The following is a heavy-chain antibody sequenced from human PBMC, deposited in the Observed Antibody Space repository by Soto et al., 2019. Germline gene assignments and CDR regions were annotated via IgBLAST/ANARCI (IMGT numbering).Heavy chain of an antibody. CDR1: NGSISSGGYS. CDR3: ARAPPGPAPRWGV. V-gene: IGHV4-30-2*01. J-gene: IGHJ6*02. Sequence: SETLSLTCTVSNGSISSGGYSWSWIRQTPGKGLEWIGYIYPTGKTYYNPSLKNRATLSIDTSQNQFSLQLTSVTAADTAVYYCARAPPGPAPRWGVWGHGTTVTVSS. CDR2: IYPTGKT. D-gene: IGHD3-16*01.